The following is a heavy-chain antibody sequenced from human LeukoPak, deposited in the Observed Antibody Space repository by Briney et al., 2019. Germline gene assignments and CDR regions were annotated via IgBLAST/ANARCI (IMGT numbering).Heavy chain of an antibody. CDR3: ARHSRRGYSYGPSFFDY. CDR1: GGSISSSSYY. CDR2: INHSGST. J-gene: IGHJ4*02. V-gene: IGHV4-39*01. Sequence: SETLSLTCTVSGGSISSSSYYWGWIRQPPGKGLEWIGEINHSGSTNYNPSLKSRVTISVDTSKNQFSLKLSSVTAADTAVYYCARHSRRGYSYGPSFFDYWGQGTLVTVSS. D-gene: IGHD5-18*01.